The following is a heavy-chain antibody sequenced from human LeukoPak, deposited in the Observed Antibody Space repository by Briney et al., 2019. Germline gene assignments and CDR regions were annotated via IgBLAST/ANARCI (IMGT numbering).Heavy chain of an antibody. CDR2: IYYSGST. CDR3: ARHFQGDYDILTGYYKDAFDI. D-gene: IGHD3-9*01. Sequence: SETLSLTCTVSGGSISSSSYYWGWIRQPPGKGLEWIGSIYYSGSTYYNPSLKSRVTISVDTSKNQFSLKLSSVTAADTAVYYCARHFQGDYDILTGYYKDAFDIWGQGTMVTVSS. J-gene: IGHJ3*02. V-gene: IGHV4-39*01. CDR1: GGSISSSSYY.